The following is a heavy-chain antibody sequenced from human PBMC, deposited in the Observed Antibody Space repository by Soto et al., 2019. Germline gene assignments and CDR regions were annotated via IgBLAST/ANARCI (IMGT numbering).Heavy chain of an antibody. CDR3: ARGSMAVAGGLGDFDS. CDR1: GYTLTRYT. CDR2: INADNGNT. J-gene: IGHJ4*02. V-gene: IGHV1-3*01. Sequence: ASVKVSCKASGYTLTRYTMHWMRQAPGHRLEWMGWINADNGNTEYSQKFQGRVTLTRDTSASTSYMELSSLRSEDTAVFYCARGSMAVAGGLGDFDSWGQGTPVTVSS. D-gene: IGHD6-19*01.